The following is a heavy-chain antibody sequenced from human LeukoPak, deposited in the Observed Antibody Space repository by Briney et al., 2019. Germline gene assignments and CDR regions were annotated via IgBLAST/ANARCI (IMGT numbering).Heavy chain of an antibody. V-gene: IGHV1-8*01. CDR2: MSPKSGKT. CDR1: GNTFSIYD. D-gene: IGHD3-10*02. J-gene: IGHJ5*02. Sequence: ASVKVSCKASGNTFSIYDINWVRQAPGQGPEWMGWMSPKSGKTGYGQKFQGRVTLTRDTSTSTAYMELSRLTSDDTGVYYCASAVPKGDWVDPWGQGTLVTVSS. CDR3: ASAVPKGDWVDP.